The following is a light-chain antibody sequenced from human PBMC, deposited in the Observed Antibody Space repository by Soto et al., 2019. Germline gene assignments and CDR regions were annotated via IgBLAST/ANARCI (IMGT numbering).Light chain of an antibody. CDR1: SSDVGGYNY. CDR2: DVS. Sequence: QSALTHPASVSGSPGQSITISCTGTSSDVGGYNYVSWYQHHPGKAPKLMIYDVSNRPSGVSNRFSGTQSGNTASLTISGLQAEDEADYYCSSFTSSTTYVFGTGTKVTVL. J-gene: IGLJ1*01. CDR3: SSFTSSTTYV. V-gene: IGLV2-14*03.